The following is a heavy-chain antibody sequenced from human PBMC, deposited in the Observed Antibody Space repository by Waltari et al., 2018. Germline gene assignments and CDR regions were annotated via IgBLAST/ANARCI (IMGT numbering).Heavy chain of an antibody. D-gene: IGHD2-2*01. CDR1: RFTFSGHW. J-gene: IGHJ5*02. CDR3: TRDVHQSNFDP. Sequence: EVQLAESGRCLVQPGVSLRLSCVGSRFTFSGHWMHWVRQAPGNVLVWVSHSNIEVTTTTYAEYVKGRLTISRDNAKNTLYLQRNSLRVDDTAVDYCTRDVHQSNFDPWGQGTLVTVAS. CDR2: SNIEVTTT. V-gene: IGHV3-74*01.